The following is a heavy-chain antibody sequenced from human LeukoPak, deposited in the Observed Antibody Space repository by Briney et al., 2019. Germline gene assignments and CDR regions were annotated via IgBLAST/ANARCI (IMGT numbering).Heavy chain of an antibody. CDR1: GFTFSSYA. V-gene: IGHV3-23*01. J-gene: IGHJ5*02. Sequence: GGSLRLSCAASGFTFSSYAMSWVRQAPGKALEWVSAISGSGGSTYYADSVKGRFTISRDNSKNTLYLQMNSLRAEDTAVYYCAKDRYSGYDSGGNWFDPWGQGTLVTVSS. D-gene: IGHD5-12*01. CDR2: ISGSGGST. CDR3: AKDRYSGYDSGGNWFDP.